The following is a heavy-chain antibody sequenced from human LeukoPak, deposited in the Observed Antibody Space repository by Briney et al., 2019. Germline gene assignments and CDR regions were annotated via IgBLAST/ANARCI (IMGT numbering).Heavy chain of an antibody. J-gene: IGHJ4*02. CDR1: GFNFNSYW. Sequence: GGSLRLSCAASGFNFNSYWMSWVRQAPEKGLECVANIKQDGSEIYFVDSVKGRFTISRDNAKSSLYLQMNSLRGEDAAVYYCARARYGSGGYFFDFWGQGTLVTVSS. CDR3: ARARYGSGGYFFDF. CDR2: IKQDGSEI. V-gene: IGHV3-7*04. D-gene: IGHD3-10*01.